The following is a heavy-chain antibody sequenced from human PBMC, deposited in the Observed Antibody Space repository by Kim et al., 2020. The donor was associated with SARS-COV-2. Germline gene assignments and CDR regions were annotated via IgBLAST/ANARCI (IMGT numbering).Heavy chain of an antibody. D-gene: IGHD6-13*01. J-gene: IGHJ4*02. CDR3: VRDITAPGSTYYYDY. V-gene: IGHV4-59*02. CDR1: GDSVSSQY. Sequence: SETLSLTCSVSGDSVSSQYWSWVRQQPGKGLEWIGYIYYRGDTNYNPSLKSRVTMSVDMSKNQLSLKLTSVTAADTAVYYCVRDITAPGSTYYYDYWGPGTLGSVSS. CDR2: IYYRGDT.